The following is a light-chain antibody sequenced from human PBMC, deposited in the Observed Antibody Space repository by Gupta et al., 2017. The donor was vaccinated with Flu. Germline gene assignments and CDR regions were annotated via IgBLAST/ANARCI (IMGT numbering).Light chain of an antibody. CDR3: VQGTHWPPVFT. Sequence: DVEMTQSPLSLSVTLGQPASISCRSSQSLGSSAGNTYLNWFQQRPGQSPRRLIYKVSNRDSGVPDRFSGSGSGTDFTLKISRVEAEDVGVYYCVQGTHWPPVFTFGGGTKVEIK. CDR1: QSLGSSAGNTY. J-gene: IGKJ4*01. V-gene: IGKV2-30*01. CDR2: KVS.